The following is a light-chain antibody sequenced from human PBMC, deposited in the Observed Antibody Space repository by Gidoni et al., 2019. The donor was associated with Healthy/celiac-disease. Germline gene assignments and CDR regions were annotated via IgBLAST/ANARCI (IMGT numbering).Light chain of an antibody. V-gene: IGLV3-25*03. Sequence: YELTQPPSVSVSPGQTARITCSGDALPKQYAYWYQQKPGQAPVLVIYKDSERPSGIPERFSGSSSGTTVTLTISGVQAEDEADYYCQSADSSGTFAVVFGGGTKLTVL. J-gene: IGLJ2*01. CDR1: ALPKQY. CDR2: KDS. CDR3: QSADSSGTFAVV.